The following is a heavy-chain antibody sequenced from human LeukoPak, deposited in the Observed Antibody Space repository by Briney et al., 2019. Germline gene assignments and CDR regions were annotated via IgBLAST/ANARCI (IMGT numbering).Heavy chain of an antibody. D-gene: IGHD3-3*01. CDR3: ARRTTIFPRRYFFDY. CDR2: IKEDGRET. V-gene: IGHV3-7*01. Sequence: GGSLRLSCAASGFNFSYSWMSWVRQAPGKGLEWVANIKEDGRETYYAESVMGRFTISRDNAENSLFLQMTSLRGDDTAVYFCARRTTIFPRRYFFDYWGQGTLVTVSS. CDR1: GFNFSYSW. J-gene: IGHJ4*02.